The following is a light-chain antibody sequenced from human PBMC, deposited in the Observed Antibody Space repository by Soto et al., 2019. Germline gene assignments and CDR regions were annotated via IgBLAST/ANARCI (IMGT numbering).Light chain of an antibody. V-gene: IGLV3-1*01. CDR3: QAWDSSTVV. J-gene: IGLJ2*01. Sequence: SYELTQPPSVSVSPGQTASITCSGDKLGDKYACWYQQKPGQSPVLVIYQDSKRPSGIPERFSGSNSGNTATLTISGTQAMDEDAYYCQAWDSSTVVFGGGTQLTVL. CDR2: QDS. CDR1: KLGDKY.